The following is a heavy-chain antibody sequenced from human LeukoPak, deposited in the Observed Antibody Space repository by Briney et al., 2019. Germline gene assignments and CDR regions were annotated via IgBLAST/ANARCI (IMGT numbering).Heavy chain of an antibody. Sequence: GGSLRLSCAASGFTFETYWMHWVRQAPGKGLEWVSCINGYGSITNYADSVKGRFTISRDNAKNSLYLQMNSLRVEDTAVYYCARYEPTVTTGPPGGSWGQGNLVTVSS. CDR2: INGYGSIT. CDR1: GFTFETYW. CDR3: ARYEPTVTTGPPGGS. D-gene: IGHD4-17*01. J-gene: IGHJ4*02. V-gene: IGHV3-74*01.